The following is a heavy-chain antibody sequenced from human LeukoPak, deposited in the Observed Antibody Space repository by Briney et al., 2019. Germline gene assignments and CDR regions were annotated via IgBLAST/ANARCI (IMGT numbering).Heavy chain of an antibody. CDR1: GGTFSSYA. V-gene: IGHV1-69*04. J-gene: IGHJ4*02. Sequence: SVKVSCKASGGTFSSYAISWVRQAPGQGLEWMGRIIPILGIANYAQKFQGRVTITADKSTSTAHMELSRLRSEDRAVYYCARAPPGDPFEYWGQGTLVSVSS. D-gene: IGHD2-21*02. CDR2: IIPILGIA. CDR3: ARAPPGDPFEY.